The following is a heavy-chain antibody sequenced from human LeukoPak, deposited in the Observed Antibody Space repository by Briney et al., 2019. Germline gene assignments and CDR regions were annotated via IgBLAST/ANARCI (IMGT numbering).Heavy chain of an antibody. D-gene: IGHD5-18*01. J-gene: IGHJ4*02. CDR2: INWNGGST. CDR1: GFTFDDYG. Sequence: GSLRLSFAASGFTFDDYGMSWVRQAPGKGLEWVSGINWNGGSTGYADSVKGRFTISRDNAKNSLYLQMNSLRAEDTALYYCARASGYSYGYYFDYWGQGTLVTVSS. V-gene: IGHV3-20*03. CDR3: ARASGYSYGYYFDY.